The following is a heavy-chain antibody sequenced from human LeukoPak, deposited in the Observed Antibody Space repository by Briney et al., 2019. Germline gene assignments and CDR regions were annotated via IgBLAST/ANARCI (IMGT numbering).Heavy chain of an antibody. Sequence: TMNWVRQAPGKGLEWASSISPSSSYMYYADSVKGRFTISRDNTKNSLYLQMNSLRAEDTAVYYCARATWDSWGQGALVTVSS. CDR1: T. V-gene: IGHV3-21*01. D-gene: IGHD2-15*01. CDR2: ISPSSSYM. CDR3: ARATWDS. J-gene: IGHJ4*02.